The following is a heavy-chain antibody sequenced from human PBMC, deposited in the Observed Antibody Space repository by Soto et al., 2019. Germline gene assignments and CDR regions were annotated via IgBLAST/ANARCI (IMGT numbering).Heavy chain of an antibody. CDR1: GGSISGYY. Sequence: PSETLSLTCTVSGGSISGYYWSWIRQPPGKGLEWIGYIYYSGTTSYNPSLNSRVTTSVDTSKNQFSLKVNSVTAADTAVYYCARESYYGSGATVVAYWGQGTLVTVSS. V-gene: IGHV4-59*01. CDR3: ARESYYGSGATVVAY. D-gene: IGHD3-10*01. CDR2: IYYSGTT. J-gene: IGHJ4*02.